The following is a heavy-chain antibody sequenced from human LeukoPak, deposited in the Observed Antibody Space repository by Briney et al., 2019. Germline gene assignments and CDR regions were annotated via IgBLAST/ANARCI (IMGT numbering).Heavy chain of an antibody. CDR3: ARDLHYTFDI. Sequence: GGSLCLSCAASGFTFSSNTMNWVRQAQGKGLGRVSYSSGAGSTYADSVEGRFTISRDNAKDSLFLQMNSLREEDTAVYYCARDLHYTFDIWGQGTMVTVSS. D-gene: IGHD3-10*01. J-gene: IGHJ3*02. CDR2: SSGAGST. CDR1: GFTFSSNT. V-gene: IGHV3-48*02.